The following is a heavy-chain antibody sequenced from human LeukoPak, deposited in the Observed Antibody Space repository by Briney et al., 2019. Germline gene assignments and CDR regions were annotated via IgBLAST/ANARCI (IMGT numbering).Heavy chain of an antibody. J-gene: IGHJ4*02. V-gene: IGHV4-4*02. Sequence: ASETLSLTCAVSGGSISSSNWWSWVRQPPGKGLEWIGEIYHSGSTNYNPSLKSRVTISVDTSKNQFSLKLSSVTAADTAVYYCARVGDDYGGNPDYWGQGTLVTVSS. CDR2: IYHSGST. D-gene: IGHD4-23*01. CDR1: GGSISSSNW. CDR3: ARVGDDYGGNPDY.